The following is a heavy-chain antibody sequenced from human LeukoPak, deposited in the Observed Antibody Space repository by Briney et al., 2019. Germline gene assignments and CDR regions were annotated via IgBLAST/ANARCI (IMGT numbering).Heavy chain of an antibody. J-gene: IGHJ5*02. CDR3: ARSMGWSYELDP. Sequence: QVQLQESGPGLVKPSETLSLTCTVSGGSISSYYWSWIRQPPGKGLEWIGYIYYSGSTNYNPSLKSRVTISVDTSKNQFSLNLSSVTAADTAVYYCARSMGWSYELDPWGQGTLVTVSS. CDR1: GGSISSYY. V-gene: IGHV4-59*01. CDR2: IYYSGST. D-gene: IGHD6-19*01.